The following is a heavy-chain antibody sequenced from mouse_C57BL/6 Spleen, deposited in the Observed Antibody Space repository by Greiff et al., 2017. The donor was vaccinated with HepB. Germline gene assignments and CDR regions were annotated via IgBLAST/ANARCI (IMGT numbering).Heavy chain of an antibody. CDR3: AKSDGNYGGGCDY. J-gene: IGHJ2*01. CDR2: IYPGSGST. D-gene: IGHD2-1*01. CDR1: GYTFTSYW. Sequence: QVQLQQPGAELVKPGASVKMSCKASGYTFTSYWITWVKQRPGQGLEWIGDIYPGSGSTNYNEKFKSKATLTVDTSSSTAYMQLSSLTSEDSAVYYCAKSDGNYGGGCDYWGQGTTLTVSS. V-gene: IGHV1-55*01.